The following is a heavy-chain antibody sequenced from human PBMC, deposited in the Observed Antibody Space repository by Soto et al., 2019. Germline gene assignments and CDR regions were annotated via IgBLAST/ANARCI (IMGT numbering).Heavy chain of an antibody. CDR1: GGSFSGYY. V-gene: IGHV4-34*01. Sequence: SETLSLTCAVYGGSFSGYYWSWIRQPPGKGLEWIGEINHSGSTNYNPSLKSRVTISVDTSKNQFSLKLSSVTAADTAVYYCARDTWIQLWLGRDYYYGMDVWGQGTTVTVSS. CDR3: ARDTWIQLWLGRDYYYGMDV. CDR2: INHSGST. J-gene: IGHJ6*02. D-gene: IGHD5-18*01.